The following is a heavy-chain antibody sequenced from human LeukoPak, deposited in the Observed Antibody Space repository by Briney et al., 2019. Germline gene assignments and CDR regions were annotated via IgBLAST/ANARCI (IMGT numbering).Heavy chain of an antibody. V-gene: IGHV3-23*01. CDR3: AAQTIFGVVVDY. Sequence: QTGGSLRLSCAASGFTFSSYAMSWVRQAPGKGLEWVSAISGSGGSTYYADSVKGRFTISRDNSKNTLYLQMNSLRAEDTAVYYCAAQTIFGVVVDYWGQGTLVTVSS. CDR1: GFTFSSYA. J-gene: IGHJ4*02. CDR2: ISGSGGST. D-gene: IGHD3-3*01.